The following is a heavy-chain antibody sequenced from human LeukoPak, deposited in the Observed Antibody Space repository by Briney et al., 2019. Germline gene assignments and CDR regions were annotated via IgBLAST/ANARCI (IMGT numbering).Heavy chain of an antibody. CDR3: ARDGRIRFPVTNWFDP. CDR1: GGSLSPHY. CDR2: INNRGTT. Sequence: SETLSLTCAVSGGSLSPHYWSWIRRPLGKGLEWIGEINNRGTTNYSPSLRGRATISVDTSKNQFSLRLSSVTAADTAVYYCARDGRIRFPVTNWFDPWGQGTLVTVSS. J-gene: IGHJ5*02. D-gene: IGHD3-3*01. V-gene: IGHV4-34*01.